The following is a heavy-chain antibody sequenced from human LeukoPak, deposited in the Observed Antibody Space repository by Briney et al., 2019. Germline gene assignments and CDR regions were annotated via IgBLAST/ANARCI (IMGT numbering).Heavy chain of an antibody. D-gene: IGHD3-10*01. V-gene: IGHV4-59*08. Sequence: SETLSLTCTVSGGSISSYYWSWIRQPPGKGLEWIGYINYSGNTNYNPSLKSRVTISVDTSKNQFSLKLSSVTAADTAVYYCASFSWGSGSYNQEAIWPWFDPWGQGTLVTVSS. CDR3: ASFSWGSGSYNQEAIWPWFDP. J-gene: IGHJ5*02. CDR2: INYSGNT. CDR1: GGSISSYY.